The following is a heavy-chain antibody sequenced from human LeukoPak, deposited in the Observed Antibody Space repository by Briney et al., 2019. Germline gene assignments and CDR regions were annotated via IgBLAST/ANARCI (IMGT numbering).Heavy chain of an antibody. CDR1: GFSLTTSRVG. Sequence: SGPTPVNPTQTLTLTCTFSGFSLTTSRVGVGWIRQPPGKALEWLALIYWDDDKRYSPSLKSRLTVTKDTSKNQVVLIMTNTDPVDTATYYCAHRGGTGAYSDLWGRGTLVTVSS. V-gene: IGHV2-5*02. CDR2: IYWDDDK. CDR3: AHRGGTGAYSDL. D-gene: IGHD1-14*01. J-gene: IGHJ2*01.